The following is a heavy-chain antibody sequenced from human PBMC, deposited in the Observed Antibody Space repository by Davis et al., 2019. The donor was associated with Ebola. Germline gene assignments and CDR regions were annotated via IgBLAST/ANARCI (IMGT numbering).Heavy chain of an antibody. V-gene: IGHV3-7*03. D-gene: IGHD3-22*01. CDR3: AREYYDSSGCDY. Sequence: GESLKISCAASGFTFSSYWMSWVRQAPGKGLEWVANIKQDGSEKYYVDSVKGRFTISRDNAKNSLYLQMNSLRAEDTAVYYCAREYYDSSGCDYWGQGTLVTVSS. CDR1: GFTFSSYW. CDR2: IKQDGSEK. J-gene: IGHJ4*02.